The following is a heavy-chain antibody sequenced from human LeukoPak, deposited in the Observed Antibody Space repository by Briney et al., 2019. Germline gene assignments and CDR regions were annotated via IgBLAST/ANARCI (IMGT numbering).Heavy chain of an antibody. V-gene: IGHV3-48*04. CDR1: GFTFSTYG. CDR2: ISSSSDSI. Sequence: PEGSLRLSCAASGFTFSTYGMIWVRQAPGKGLEWLSYISSSSDSIKYADSVKGRFTSSRDNAKNSLYLQMNSLRAEDTAVYYCAKSRIGFSGQLDHWGQGALITVSS. CDR3: AKSRIGFSGQLDH. D-gene: IGHD5-12*01. J-gene: IGHJ4*02.